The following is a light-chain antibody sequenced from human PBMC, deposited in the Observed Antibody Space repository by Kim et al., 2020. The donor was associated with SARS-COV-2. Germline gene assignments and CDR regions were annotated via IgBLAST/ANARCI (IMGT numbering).Light chain of an antibody. J-gene: IGKJ4*02. V-gene: IGKV1-27*01. Sequence: SSVGDRVTITCRASQGVSNYLAWYQQKPGKVPRLLIYATSTLHSGIPSRFSGSGSGTDFTLTISSLQPEDFATYYCQKYDGAPLTFGRGTKVDIK. CDR1: QGVSNY. CDR3: QKYDGAPLT. CDR2: ATS.